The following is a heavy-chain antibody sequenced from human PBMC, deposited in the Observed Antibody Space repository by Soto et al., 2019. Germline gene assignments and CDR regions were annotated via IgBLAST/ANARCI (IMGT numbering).Heavy chain of an antibody. D-gene: IGHD5-12*01. J-gene: IGHJ4*02. V-gene: IGHV3-30*18. CDR3: AKEYSGYDHFDY. CDR1: GFTFSSYD. CDR2: ISYDGSNK. Sequence: QVQLVESGGGVVQPGRSLRLSCAASGFTFSSYDMHWVRQAPGKGLEWVAVISYDGSNKYYADAGNGRFTISRDNSKNTPYLKMNSLRAEDTAVYYCAKEYSGYDHFDYWGQGTLVTVSS.